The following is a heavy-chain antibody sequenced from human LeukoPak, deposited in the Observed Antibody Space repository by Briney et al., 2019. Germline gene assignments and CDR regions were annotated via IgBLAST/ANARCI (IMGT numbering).Heavy chain of an antibody. D-gene: IGHD3-10*01. Sequence: GGSLRLSCAASGFTFTSYAMSWVRQAPAKGLEWVSTISGSGGTTYYADSVKGRFTISRDNSKNTLYLQMNSLRAEDTALYYCAKATSWVRGVMPNFDYWGQGTLVTVSS. CDR1: GFTFTSYA. CDR2: ISGSGGTT. CDR3: AKATSWVRGVMPNFDY. J-gene: IGHJ4*02. V-gene: IGHV3-23*01.